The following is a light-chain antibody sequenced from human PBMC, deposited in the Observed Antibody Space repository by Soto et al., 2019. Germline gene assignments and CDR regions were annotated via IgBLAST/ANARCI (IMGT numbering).Light chain of an antibody. Sequence: EIVFTQSPCTVSLSPGERATLSCRASQSVSSYLAWYQQKPGQAPRLLIYSASRGATGFPARFSGSGSGTDFTLTISSLQPEDFATYYCQQANSFPLTFGGGTKVDIK. CDR2: SAS. J-gene: IGKJ4*01. V-gene: IGKV3-11*01. CDR1: QSVSSY. CDR3: QQANSFPLT.